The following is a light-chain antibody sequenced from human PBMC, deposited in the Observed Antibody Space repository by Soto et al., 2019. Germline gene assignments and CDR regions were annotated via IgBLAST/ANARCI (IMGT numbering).Light chain of an antibody. V-gene: IGKV3-15*01. CDR3: QQYNNWPPA. Sequence: EIVMTQSPATLSVSPGERATLSCRARQSVSSNLAWYQQKPGQAPRLLIYGASTRATGIPARFSGSGSGTELTLTISSLQSEDFAVYYCQQYNNWPPAFGQGTKVEIK. J-gene: IGKJ1*01. CDR2: GAS. CDR1: QSVSSN.